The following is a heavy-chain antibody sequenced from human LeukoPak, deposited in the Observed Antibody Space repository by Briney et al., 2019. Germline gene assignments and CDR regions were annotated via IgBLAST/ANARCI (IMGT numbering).Heavy chain of an antibody. J-gene: IGHJ4*02. CDR3: ARANSWSASDY. CDR2: VSGSGTTR. V-gene: IGHV3-48*04. D-gene: IGHD6-13*01. CDR1: GFTFSSYA. Sequence: PGGSLRLSCAASGFTFSSYAMSWVRQAPGKGLEWVSYVSGSGTTRYFADSVKGRFTISRDNAKKSLYLQMNSLRAEDTAVYYCARANSWSASDYWGQGTLVTVSS.